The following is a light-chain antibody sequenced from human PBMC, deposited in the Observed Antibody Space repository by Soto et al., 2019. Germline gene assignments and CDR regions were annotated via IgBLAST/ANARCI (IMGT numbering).Light chain of an antibody. CDR1: QSVSSN. Sequence: EVVITQSPATLSVSPGERSTLSCSSSQSVSSNLAWYQQKPGQAPRLLIYAASTRATGIPDRFSGSVSGTEFTLTISSLQSEDFAVYYCQQYNEWPPFTFGQVTRLEI. V-gene: IGKV3-15*01. CDR2: AAS. CDR3: QQYNEWPPFT. J-gene: IGKJ5*01.